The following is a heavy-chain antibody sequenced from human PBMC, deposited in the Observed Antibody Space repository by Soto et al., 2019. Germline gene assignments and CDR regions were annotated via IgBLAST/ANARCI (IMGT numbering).Heavy chain of an antibody. V-gene: IGHV1-2*04. CDR2: INPNSGGT. D-gene: IGHD6-6*01. CDR1: GYTFTGYY. CDR3: ARDSYSSSSGLRNWFYP. J-gene: IGHJ5*02. Sequence: GASVKVSCKASGYTFTGYYMHWVRQAPGQGLEWMGWINPNSGGTNYAQKFQGWVTMTRDTSISTAYMELSRLRSDDTAVYYCARDSYSSSSGLRNWFYPWGQGTLVTVSS.